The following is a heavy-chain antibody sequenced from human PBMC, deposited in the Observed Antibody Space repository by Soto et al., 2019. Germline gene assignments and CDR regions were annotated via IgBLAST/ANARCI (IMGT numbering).Heavy chain of an antibody. J-gene: IGHJ4*02. CDR3: AKDRVAIRGDGYGNFDF. V-gene: IGHV3-23*01. CDR2: ISGSGDST. Sequence: GGSLRLSCAASGFTFSSYAMSWVRQAPGKGLEWVSAISGSGDSTYYADSVKGRFTISRDNSKNTLYLQMNTLRAEDTAVYLCAKDRVAIRGDGYGNFDFWGQGALVTVSS. D-gene: IGHD5-12*01. CDR1: GFTFSSYA.